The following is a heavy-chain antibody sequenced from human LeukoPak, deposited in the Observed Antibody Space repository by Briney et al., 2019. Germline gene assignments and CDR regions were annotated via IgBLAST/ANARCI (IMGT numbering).Heavy chain of an antibody. J-gene: IGHJ4*02. CDR1: GFTFSDYS. Sequence: HPGGSLRLSCAASGFTFSDYSLTWVRQAPGKGLEWVSSISSTSSYIYYADSLKGRFTISRDNAKNSLYLQMNSLRAEDTAVYYCARTFTAGIYRGGYYFDYWGQGALVTVSS. CDR3: ARTFTAGIYRGGYYFDY. D-gene: IGHD6-13*01. CDR2: ISSTSSYI. V-gene: IGHV3-21*01.